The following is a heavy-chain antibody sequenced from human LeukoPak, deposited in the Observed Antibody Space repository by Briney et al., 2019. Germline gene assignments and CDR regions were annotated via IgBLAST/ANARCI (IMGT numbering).Heavy chain of an antibody. Sequence: SVKVSCKASGGTFSSYAISWVRQAPGQGLEWMGGIIPIFGTAHYAQKFQGRVTITADESTSTAYMELSSLRSEDTAVYYCARGYSSGWLKYYFDYWGQGTLVTVSS. D-gene: IGHD6-19*01. CDR2: IIPIFGTA. J-gene: IGHJ4*02. CDR1: GGTFSSYA. V-gene: IGHV1-69*13. CDR3: ARGYSSGWLKYYFDY.